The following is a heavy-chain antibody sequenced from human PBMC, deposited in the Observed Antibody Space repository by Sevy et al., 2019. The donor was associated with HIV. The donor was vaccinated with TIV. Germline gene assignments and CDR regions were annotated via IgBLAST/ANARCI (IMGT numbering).Heavy chain of an antibody. CDR1: GFTFSSYS. CDR2: ISSSSSYI. CDR3: ARDRGYGDYGEEFDY. J-gene: IGHJ4*02. D-gene: IGHD4-17*01. V-gene: IGHV3-21*01. Sequence: GGSLRLSCAAPGFTFSSYSMNWVRQAPGKGLEWVSSISSSSSYIYYADSVKGRFTISRDNAKNSLYLQMYSLRAEDTAVYYCARDRGYGDYGEEFDYWGQGTLVTVSS.